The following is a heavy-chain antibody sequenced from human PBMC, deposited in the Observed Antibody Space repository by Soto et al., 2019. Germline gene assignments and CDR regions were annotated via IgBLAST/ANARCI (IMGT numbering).Heavy chain of an antibody. CDR3: ARDLRFEPPVFVY. J-gene: IGHJ4*02. D-gene: IGHD3-16*01. V-gene: IGHV4-30-4*01. CDR2: IYYSGST. CDR1: GGSISSGDYY. Sequence: PSETLSLTCTVSGGSISSGDYYWSWIRQPPGKGLEWIGYIYYSGSTYYNPSLKSRVTISVDTSKNQFSLKLSSVTAADTAVYYCARDLRFEPPVFVYWGQGTLVTVSA.